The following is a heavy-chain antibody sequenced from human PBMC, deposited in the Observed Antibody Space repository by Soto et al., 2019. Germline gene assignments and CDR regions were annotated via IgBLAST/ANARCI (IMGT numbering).Heavy chain of an antibody. Sequence: LRLSCGVSGFTFSTYAMNWVRQAPGKGLEWLSLISGSGSGTYYADSVKGRFTISRDNSENTLYPQMNSLRAEDTAVYYCAKDQGNTIVGASRGFAHWDHGSLVTVSS. CDR3: AKDQGNTIVGASRGFAH. V-gene: IGHV3-23*01. J-gene: IGHJ4*01. D-gene: IGHD1-26*01. CDR1: GFTFSTYA. CDR2: ISGSGSGT.